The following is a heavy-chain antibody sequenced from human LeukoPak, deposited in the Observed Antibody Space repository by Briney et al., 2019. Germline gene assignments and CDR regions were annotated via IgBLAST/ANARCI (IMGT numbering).Heavy chain of an antibody. CDR1: GGFISSSNYY. CDR2: IYYSGNT. V-gene: IGHV4-39*07. Sequence: PSETLSLTCTVSGGFISSSNYYWDWIRQPPAKGLEWIGSIYYSGNTYYNPSLKSRVTISVDTSKNQFSLKLSSVTAADTAVYYCAREMDDYGEDFDYWGQGTLVTVSS. J-gene: IGHJ4*02. CDR3: AREMDDYGEDFDY. D-gene: IGHD4-17*01.